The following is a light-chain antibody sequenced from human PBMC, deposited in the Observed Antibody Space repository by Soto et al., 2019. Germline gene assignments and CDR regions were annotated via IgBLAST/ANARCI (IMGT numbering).Light chain of an antibody. CDR2: AAS. CDR3: QQSYRTPLLT. V-gene: IGKV1-39*01. Sequence: DIPMTQSPSSLSASVGDRVTITCRASQSISSYLNWYQQNPGKAPKLLIYAASSLQSGVPSRFCGSGSGTDFTLTISSLQPEDFATYYCQQSYRTPLLTFGGGTKVEIK. CDR1: QSISSY. J-gene: IGKJ4*01.